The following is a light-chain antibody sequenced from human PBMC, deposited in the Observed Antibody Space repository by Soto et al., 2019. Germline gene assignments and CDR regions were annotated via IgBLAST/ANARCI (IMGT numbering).Light chain of an antibody. CDR1: QRMSTW. V-gene: IGKV1-5*03. Sequence: DIQMTQSPSTLSAFVGDRVTITCRASQRMSTWLPWYQQKPGKAPKLLIYQASSLESGVPSRFSGSGSGTECTLTISSLQPDDCAIYYCQQYNSNPLTFGGGTKLEIK. CDR2: QAS. CDR3: QQYNSNPLT. J-gene: IGKJ4*01.